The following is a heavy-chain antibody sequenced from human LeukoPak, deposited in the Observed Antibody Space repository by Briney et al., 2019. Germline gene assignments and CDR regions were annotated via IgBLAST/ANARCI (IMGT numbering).Heavy chain of an antibody. D-gene: IGHD2-21*02. J-gene: IGHJ4*02. CDR3: ARELRGVTPPYYFDY. V-gene: IGHV4-59*01. CDR1: GGSISSYY. Sequence: PSETLSLTCTVSGGSISSYYWSWIRQPPGKGLEWIGYIYYSGSTNYNPSLKSRVTISVDTSKNQFSLKLSSVTAADTAVYYCARELRGVTPPYYFDYWGQGTLVTVSS. CDR2: IYYSGST.